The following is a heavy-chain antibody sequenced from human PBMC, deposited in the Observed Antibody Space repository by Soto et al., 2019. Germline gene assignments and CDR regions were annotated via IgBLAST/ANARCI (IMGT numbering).Heavy chain of an antibody. CDR3: ARDRGYSYGYN. D-gene: IGHD5-18*01. CDR1: GYTFTSYA. V-gene: IGHV1-3*01. J-gene: IGHJ4*02. Sequence: ASVKVSCKASGYTFTSYAMHWVRQAPGQRLEWMGWINAGNGNTKYSQKFQGRVTITRDTSASTAYMELSSLGSEDTAVYYCARDRGYSYGYNWGQGTLLTVSS. CDR2: INAGNGNT.